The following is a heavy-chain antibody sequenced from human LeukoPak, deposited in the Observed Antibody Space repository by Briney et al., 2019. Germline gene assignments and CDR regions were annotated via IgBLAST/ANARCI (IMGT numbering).Heavy chain of an antibody. CDR3: ATHPPRYCTGGSCSDY. Sequence: SETLSLTCTVSGRSISSFYWSWIRQPPGKGLEWIGYFHYSGSTNYNPSLKSRVTISVDTSKNQIFMKLSSVTAADTAVYYCATHPPRYCTGGSCSDYWGQGTLVTVSS. CDR2: FHYSGST. CDR1: GRSISSFY. J-gene: IGHJ4*02. V-gene: IGHV4-59*01. D-gene: IGHD2-15*01.